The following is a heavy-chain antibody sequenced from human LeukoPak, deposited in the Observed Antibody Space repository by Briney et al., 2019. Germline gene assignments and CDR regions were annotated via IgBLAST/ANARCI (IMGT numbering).Heavy chain of an antibody. CDR1: GYTFTGYY. CDR2: INPNSGDT. D-gene: IGHD5-18*01. V-gene: IGHV1-2*02. CDR3: ARGSYGYRNFDY. J-gene: IGHJ4*02. Sequence: ASVNVSCKASGYTFTGYYMHWVRQAPGQGLEWMGWINPNSGDTNYAQKFQGRVTMTRDTSISTAYMELSRLRSDDTAVYYCARGSYGYRNFDYWGQGTLVTVSS.